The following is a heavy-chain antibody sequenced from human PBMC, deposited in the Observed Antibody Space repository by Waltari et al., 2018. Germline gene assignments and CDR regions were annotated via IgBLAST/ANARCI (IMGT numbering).Heavy chain of an antibody. D-gene: IGHD2-2*01. CDR1: GFTFSSYA. Sequence: EVQLLESGGGLVQPGGSLRLSCAASGFTFSSYAMSWVRQGPGKGLEWVSAISGSGGSTYYADSVKGRFTISRDNSKNTLYLQMNSLRAEDTAVYFCARGRSPAARLRFDPWGQGTLVTVSS. CDR3: ARGRSPAARLRFDP. CDR2: ISGSGGST. J-gene: IGHJ5*02. V-gene: IGHV3-23*01.